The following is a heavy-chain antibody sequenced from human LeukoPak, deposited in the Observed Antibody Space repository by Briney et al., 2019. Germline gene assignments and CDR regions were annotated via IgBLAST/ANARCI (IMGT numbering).Heavy chain of an antibody. Sequence: GGSLRLSCAASGFTFSSYAMSWVRQAPGKGLEWVSSISGSGGNTYYADSVKGRFTISRDYSKNTLYLQMNSLRTEETAVYYCAKGPAMVRGTFDPWGQGTLVTVSS. D-gene: IGHD3-10*01. CDR1: GFTFSSYA. V-gene: IGHV3-23*01. J-gene: IGHJ5*02. CDR3: AKGPAMVRGTFDP. CDR2: ISGSGGNT.